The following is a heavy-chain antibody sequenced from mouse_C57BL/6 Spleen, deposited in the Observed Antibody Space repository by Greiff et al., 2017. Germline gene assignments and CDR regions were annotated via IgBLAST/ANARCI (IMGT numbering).Heavy chain of an antibody. D-gene: IGHD1-1*01. Sequence: VQLHQSGAELAKPGASVKLSCKASGYTFTSYWMHWVKQRPGQGLEWIGYINPSSGYNKYNQKFKDKATLTADKSSSTAYMQLSSLTYEDSAVYYCARSEVVEWDYFDYWGQGTTLTVSS. CDR1: GYTFTSYW. CDR2: INPSSGYN. CDR3: ARSEVVEWDYFDY. J-gene: IGHJ2*01. V-gene: IGHV1-7*01.